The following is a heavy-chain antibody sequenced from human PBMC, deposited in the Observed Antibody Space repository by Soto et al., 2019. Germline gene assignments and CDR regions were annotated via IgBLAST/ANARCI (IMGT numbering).Heavy chain of an antibody. CDR3: ARGGGFLPHDAFDI. CDR2: TYYRSKWYN. D-gene: IGHD3-10*01. CDR1: GDSVSSNSAA. Sequence: KQSQTLSLTCAISGDSVSSNSAAWNWIRQSPSRGLEWLGRTYYRSKWYNDYAVSVKSRITINPDSSKNQFSLQLNSVTPEDTAVYYCARGGGFLPHDAFDIWGQGTMVTVSS. V-gene: IGHV6-1*01. J-gene: IGHJ3*02.